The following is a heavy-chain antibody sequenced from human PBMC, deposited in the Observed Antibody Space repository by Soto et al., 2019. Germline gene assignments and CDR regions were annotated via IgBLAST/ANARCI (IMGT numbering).Heavy chain of an antibody. Sequence: EVQLVESGGGLVQPGGSLRLSCAVSGFTFGTHWMSWVRQAPGKGPEWVANINQDGTAKSYVDSVKGRFTISRDNAKNSVSLQMNSLRVEYTAVYYCASDYGLGGQGSLVTVSS. D-gene: IGHD4-17*01. V-gene: IGHV3-7*04. CDR1: GFTFGTHW. CDR2: INQDGTAK. CDR3: ASDYGL. J-gene: IGHJ4*02.